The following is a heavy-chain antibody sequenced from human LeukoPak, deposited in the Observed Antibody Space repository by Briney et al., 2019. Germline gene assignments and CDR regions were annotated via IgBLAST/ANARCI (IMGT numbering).Heavy chain of an antibody. J-gene: IGHJ3*02. CDR3: ARDIGSSTAFDI. D-gene: IGHD5/OR15-5a*01. Sequence: ASVKVSCKASGGTLSSYAISWVRQAPGQGLEWMGGIIPIFGTANYAQKFQGRVTITADESTSTAYMELSSLRSEDTAVYYCARDIGSSTAFDIWGQGTMVTVSS. V-gene: IGHV1-69*13. CDR1: GGTLSSYA. CDR2: IIPIFGTA.